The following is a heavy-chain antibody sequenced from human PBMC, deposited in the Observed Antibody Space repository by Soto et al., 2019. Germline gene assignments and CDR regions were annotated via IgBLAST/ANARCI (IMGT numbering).Heavy chain of an antibody. CDR2: ISGSGYST. CDR1: GFTLSSYA. CDR3: AKIGGSGWPFDS. V-gene: IGHV3-23*01. J-gene: IGHJ4*02. D-gene: IGHD6-19*01. Sequence: PGGSLRLSCAASGFTLSSYAMSWFRQAPGEGLEWVSTISGSGYSTYYADSVKGRFTISRDNSKNTLYLQMNSLRAEDTAVYYCAKIGGSGWPFDSWGQGTLVTVSS.